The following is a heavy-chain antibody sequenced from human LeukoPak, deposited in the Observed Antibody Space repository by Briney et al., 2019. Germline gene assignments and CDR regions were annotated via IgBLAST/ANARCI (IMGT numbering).Heavy chain of an antibody. CDR1: GGSISSYY. V-gene: IGHV4-4*09. D-gene: IGHD5-12*01. Sequence: SETLSLTCTVSGGSISSYYWSWIRQPPGKGLEWIGYIYTSGSTNYNPSLKSRVTISVDTSKNQFSLNLSSVTAADTAVYYCARLQRVATIRVVYYYYYMDVWGTGTTVTVSS. CDR2: IYTSGST. CDR3: ARLQRVATIRVVYYYYYMDV. J-gene: IGHJ6*03.